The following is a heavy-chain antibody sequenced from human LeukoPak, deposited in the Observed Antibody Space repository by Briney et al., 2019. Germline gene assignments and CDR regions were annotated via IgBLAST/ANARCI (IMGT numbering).Heavy chain of an antibody. V-gene: IGHV1-18*01. J-gene: IGHJ5*02. Sequence: ASVKVSCKASGYTFTSYGISWVRQAPGQGLEWMGWISAYNGNTNYAQKLQGRVTMTTDTSTSIAYMELRSLRSDDTAVYYCARSGRVVVPAAISLFDPWGQGTLVTVSS. CDR2: ISAYNGNT. CDR1: GYTFTSYG. CDR3: ARSGRVVVPAAISLFDP. D-gene: IGHD2-2*01.